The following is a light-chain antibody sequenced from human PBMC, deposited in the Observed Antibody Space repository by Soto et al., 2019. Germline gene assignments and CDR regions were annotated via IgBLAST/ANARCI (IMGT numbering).Light chain of an antibody. CDR2: AAS. CDR1: QGISSS. Sequence: DIQMTQSPSSLSASVGDRVTITCRASQGISSSLAWYQHKPGKVPELLIYAASTLHSGVPSRFSGSGSGTDFTLTISSPEPADFSTYYCQEYYKPPFTVGPGTKVNFK. V-gene: IGKV1-27*01. CDR3: QEYYKPPFT. J-gene: IGKJ3*01.